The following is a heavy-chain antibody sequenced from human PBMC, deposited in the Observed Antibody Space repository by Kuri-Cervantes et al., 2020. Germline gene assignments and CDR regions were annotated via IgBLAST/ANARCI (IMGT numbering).Heavy chain of an antibody. CDR2: ISGRGSST. Sequence: GESLKISCAASGFTFAAYAMSWVRQAPGKGLEWVSTISGRGSSTHYADSVKGRFTISRDNSKNTLYLQMNSLRAEDTAVYYCAGEEVATPSRYYYYGMDVWGQGTTVTVSS. D-gene: IGHD5-12*01. CDR1: GFTFAAYA. CDR3: AGEEVATPSRYYYYGMDV. J-gene: IGHJ6*02. V-gene: IGHV3-23*01.